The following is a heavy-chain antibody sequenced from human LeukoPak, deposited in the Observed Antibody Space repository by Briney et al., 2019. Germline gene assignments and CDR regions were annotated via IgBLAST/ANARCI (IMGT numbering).Heavy chain of an antibody. CDR2: IYYSGST. CDR3: ARSTYCGGDCYFRYYYYGMDV. D-gene: IGHD2-21*02. J-gene: IGHJ6*02. CDR1: GGSISSSSYY. V-gene: IGHV4-39*01. Sequence: SETLSLTCTVSGGSISSSSYYWGWIRQPPGKGLEWIGSIYYSGSTYYNPSLKSRVTISVDTSKNQFSLKLSSVTAADTAVYYCARSTYCGGDCYFRYYYYGMDVWGQGTTVTVSS.